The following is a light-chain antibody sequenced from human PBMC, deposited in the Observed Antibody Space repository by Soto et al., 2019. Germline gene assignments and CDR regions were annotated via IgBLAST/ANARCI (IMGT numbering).Light chain of an antibody. CDR2: RNS. Sequence: QSVLTQPPSASGTPGQRVTISCCGSSSNIGSNYVYWYHQLPGTAPKLLIYRNSQRPSGVPDRFSGSKSGTSASLAISGLRSEDEADYYCAAWDDSLSGRVFGTGTKLTVL. J-gene: IGLJ1*01. CDR3: AAWDDSLSGRV. CDR1: SSNIGSNY. V-gene: IGLV1-47*01.